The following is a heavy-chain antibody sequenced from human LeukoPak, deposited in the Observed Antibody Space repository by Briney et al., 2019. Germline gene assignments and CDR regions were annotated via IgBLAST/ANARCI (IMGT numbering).Heavy chain of an antibody. CDR2: ISYDGSNK. CDR1: GFTFSSYG. Sequence: PGGSLRLSCAATGFTFSSYGMHWVRQAPGKGLGWVAVISYDGSNKYYADSVKGRFTISRDNSKNTLYLQMNSLRAEETAVYYCAKEIGWRTFGGVIVKTPGGAFDIWGQGTMVTVSS. J-gene: IGHJ3*02. V-gene: IGHV3-30*18. CDR3: AKEIGWRTFGGVIVKTPGGAFDI. D-gene: IGHD3-16*02.